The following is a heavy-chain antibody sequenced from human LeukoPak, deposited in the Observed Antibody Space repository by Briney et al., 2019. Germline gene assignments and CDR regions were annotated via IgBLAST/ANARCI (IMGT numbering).Heavy chain of an antibody. CDR3: AKDLGYSHGFSPGGY. CDR2: ISYDGSNK. J-gene: IGHJ4*02. Sequence: PGRSLRLSCAASGFTFSSYGMHWVRQAPGKGLEWVAVISYDGSNKYYADSVKGRFTISRDNSKNTLYLQMNSLRAEDTAVYYCAKDLGYSHGFSPGGYWGQGTLVTVSS. D-gene: IGHD5-18*01. V-gene: IGHV3-30*18. CDR1: GFTFSSYG.